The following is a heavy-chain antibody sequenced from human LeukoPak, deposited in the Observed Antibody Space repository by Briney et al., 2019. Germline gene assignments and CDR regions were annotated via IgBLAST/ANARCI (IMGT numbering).Heavy chain of an antibody. V-gene: IGHV3-23*01. CDR1: GFTFSSYP. Sequence: PGGSLRLSCAASGFTFSSYPMSWVRQAPGKGLQWVSAISNGGGSAYYADSVKGRITISRDNSKSTLYLQMNSLRAEDTAIYYCARDYHDRSGYYYGQNWGQGTLVTVSS. CDR3: ARDYHDRSGYYYGQN. J-gene: IGHJ4*02. D-gene: IGHD3-22*01. CDR2: ISNGGGSA.